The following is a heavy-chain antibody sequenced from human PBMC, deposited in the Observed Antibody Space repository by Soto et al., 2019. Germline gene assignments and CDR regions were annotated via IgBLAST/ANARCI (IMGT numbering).Heavy chain of an antibody. CDR2: IYWVDDK. Sequence: QITLKESGPTVVKPTETLTLTCTFSGFSLTTSGVGVGWVRQSPGKAPEWLALIYWVDDKRYSTSLNSRLIITKDTSKNPVVLTMANVDPADTATYYCAHRVLRTVFGLVTTTAIYFDXWGPGTPVVVSS. V-gene: IGHV2-5*02. CDR3: AHRVLRTVFGLVTTTAIYFDX. J-gene: IGHJ4*02. D-gene: IGHD3-3*01. CDR1: GFSLTTSGVG.